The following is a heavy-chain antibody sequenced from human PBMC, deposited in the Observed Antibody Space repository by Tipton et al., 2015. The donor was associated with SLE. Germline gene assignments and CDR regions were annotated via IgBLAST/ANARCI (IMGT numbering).Heavy chain of an antibody. V-gene: IGHV4-59*01. CDR1: GDSISGYY. J-gene: IGHJ4*02. CDR3: VRSYQGMD. CDR2: IHYSGNT. Sequence: TLSLTCTVSGDSISGYYWSWIRQPPGKGLEWIGYIHYSGNTDYNPSLKSRVTISADTSKSQFSLTLNFVTAADTAVYYCVRSYQGMDWGQGTLVTVSS. D-gene: IGHD2-2*01.